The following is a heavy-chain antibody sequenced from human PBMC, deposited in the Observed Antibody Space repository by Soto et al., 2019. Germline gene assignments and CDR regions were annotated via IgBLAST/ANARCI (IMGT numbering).Heavy chain of an antibody. D-gene: IGHD3-10*01. CDR1: GGSFSGYY. CDR3: ARPDYYGSGSYLFDY. J-gene: IGHJ4*02. Sequence: QVQLQQWGAGLLKPSETLSLTCAVYGGSFSGYYWSWIRQPPGKGLEWIGEINHSGSTNYNPSLKSRVTLSVDTSKNQFSLKLSSVTAADTAVYYCARPDYYGSGSYLFDYWGQGTLVTVSS. V-gene: IGHV4-34*01. CDR2: INHSGST.